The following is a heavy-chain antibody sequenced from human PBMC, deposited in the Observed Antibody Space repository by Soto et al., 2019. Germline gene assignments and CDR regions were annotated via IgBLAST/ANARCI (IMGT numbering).Heavy chain of an antibody. V-gene: IGHV4-39*01. Sequence: QLQLQESGPGLVKPSETLSITCTVSGGSISSDSYYWGWIRQPPGKGLEWIVCIYYSGSTYYNPSLKSRVTISVDTSKNQFSLGLTSVTAADAAVYFCARQSLFSVSSPLDYWGQGTLVTVSS. CDR1: GGSISSDSYY. CDR2: IYYSGST. CDR3: ARQSLFSVSSPLDY. J-gene: IGHJ4*01. D-gene: IGHD6-6*01.